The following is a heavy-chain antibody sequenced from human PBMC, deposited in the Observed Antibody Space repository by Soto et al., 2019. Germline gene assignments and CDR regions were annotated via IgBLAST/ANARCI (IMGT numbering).Heavy chain of an antibody. J-gene: IGHJ1*01. Sequence: SETLSLTCAVYGGSFSGYYWSWIRQPPGKGLEWIGEINHSGSPNYNPSLKSRVTISVDTSKNQFSLKLSSVTAADTAVYYCARGAYCGGDCYPSREYFQHWGQGTLVTVSS. D-gene: IGHD2-21*02. CDR1: GGSFSGYY. CDR3: ARGAYCGGDCYPSREYFQH. CDR2: INHSGSP. V-gene: IGHV4-34*01.